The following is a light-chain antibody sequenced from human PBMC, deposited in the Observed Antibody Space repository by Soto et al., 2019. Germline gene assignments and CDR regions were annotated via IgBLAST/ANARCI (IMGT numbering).Light chain of an antibody. CDR1: QTISSW. J-gene: IGKJ1*01. Sequence: DIPMTQSPSTLSGTVGDRVTITCRASQTISSWLAWYQQKPGKAPKLLIYKASTLESGVPSRFSGSGSGTEFTLTISSLQPDDFATYYCQHYNIYSEAFGQGTKV. CDR2: KAS. V-gene: IGKV1-5*03. CDR3: QHYNIYSEA.